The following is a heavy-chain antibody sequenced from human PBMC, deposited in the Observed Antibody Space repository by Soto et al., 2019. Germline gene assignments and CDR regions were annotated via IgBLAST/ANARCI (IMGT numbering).Heavy chain of an antibody. CDR1: GDSVNSYY. V-gene: IGHV4-59*02. CDR2: VYYSGST. J-gene: IGHJ4*02. Sequence: PSETLSLTCTVTGDSVNSYYWSWMRQPPGKGLECMGYVYYSGSTNYNPSLKSRVTISVDTSKNQISLRLKSVTAADTAVYYCARDGYDGSGSPYPAYWGPGTQVTVSS. D-gene: IGHD3-10*01. CDR3: ARDGYDGSGSPYPAY.